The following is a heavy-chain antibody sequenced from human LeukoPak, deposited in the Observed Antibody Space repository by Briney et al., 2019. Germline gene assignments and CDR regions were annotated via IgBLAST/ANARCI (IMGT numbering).Heavy chain of an antibody. CDR2: IWYDGTNK. D-gene: IGHD1-26*01. CDR3: ARDAESGSYYHLVDY. J-gene: IGHJ4*02. V-gene: IGHV3-33*08. Sequence: PGGSLRLSCAASGFTFSSCAMHWVRQAPGKGLEWVAVIWYDGTNKYYADSVKGRFTISRDNSKNTLYLQMNSLRAEDTAVYYCARDAESGSYYHLVDYWGQGTLVTVSS. CDR1: GFTFSSCA.